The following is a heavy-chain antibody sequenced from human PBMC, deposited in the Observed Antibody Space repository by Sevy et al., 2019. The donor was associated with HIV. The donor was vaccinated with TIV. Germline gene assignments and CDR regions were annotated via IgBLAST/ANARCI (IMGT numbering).Heavy chain of an antibody. CDR1: GFTFSNYW. J-gene: IGHJ3*02. D-gene: IGHD3-22*01. Sequence: GGSLRLSCAASGFTFSNYWMSWVRQAPGKGLEWVANIKQDGSEKYYVDSVKGRLTISRDNAKNSLYLKMNSLRAEDTAVYYCARGNYYDSTGYYPDTFDIWGQGTMVTVSS. CDR3: ARGNYYDSTGYYPDTFDI. V-gene: IGHV3-7*01. CDR2: IKQDGSEK.